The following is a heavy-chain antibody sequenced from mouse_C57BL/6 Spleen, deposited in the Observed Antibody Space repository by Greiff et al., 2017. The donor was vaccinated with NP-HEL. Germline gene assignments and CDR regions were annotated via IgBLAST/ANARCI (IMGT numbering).Heavy chain of an antibody. CDR2: ISSGGSYT. V-gene: IGHV5-6*01. Sequence: QLVESGGDLVKPGGSLKLSCAASGFTFSSYGMSWVRQTPDKRLEWVATISSGGSYTYYPDSVKGRFTISRDNAKNTLYLQMSSLKSEDTAMYYCARQDDGYYFDYWGQGTTLTVSS. J-gene: IGHJ2*01. CDR1: GFTFSSYG. CDR3: ARQDDGYYFDY. D-gene: IGHD2-3*01.